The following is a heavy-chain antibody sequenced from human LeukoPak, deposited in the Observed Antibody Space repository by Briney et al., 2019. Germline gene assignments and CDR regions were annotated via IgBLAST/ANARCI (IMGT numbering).Heavy chain of an antibody. CDR3: AKDDRWLQFCC. J-gene: IGHJ4*02. D-gene: IGHD5-24*01. CDR1: GFTFSSYA. V-gene: IGHV3-23*01. CDR2: IIPSGHTT. Sequence: GGSLRLSCAASGFTFSSYAMSWVRQAPGKGLEWVSGIIPSGHTTYYADSVRGRFTISRDNSRNTLYLQMNSLRAEDTAVYYCAKDDRWLQFCCWGQGTLVTVSA.